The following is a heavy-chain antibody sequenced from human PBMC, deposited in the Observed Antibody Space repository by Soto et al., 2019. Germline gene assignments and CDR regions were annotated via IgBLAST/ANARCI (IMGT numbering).Heavy chain of an antibody. CDR3: ARDGYCTNGVCYNTYYYYYMDV. CDR2: IKQDGSEK. CDR1: GFTFSSYW. J-gene: IGHJ6*03. V-gene: IGHV3-7*01. Sequence: PGGSLRLSCAASGFTFSSYWMSWVRQAPGKGLEWVANIKQDGSEKYYVDSVKGRFTISRDNAKNSLYLQMNSLRAEDTAVYYCARDGYCTNGVCYNTYYYYYMDVWGKGTTVTVSS. D-gene: IGHD2-8*01.